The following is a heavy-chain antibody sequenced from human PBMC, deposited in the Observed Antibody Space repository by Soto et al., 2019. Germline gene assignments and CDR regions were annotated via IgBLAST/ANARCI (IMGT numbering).Heavy chain of an antibody. J-gene: IGHJ5*02. CDR3: ARERGRYGKGYHWFDP. Sequence: SVKVSCKASGVRLTSCAVRWVRQARGQRLEWIGWIVVGSGNTNYAQKFQERVTITRDMSTSTAYMELSSLRSEDTAVYYCARERGRYGKGYHWFDPWGQGTLVTVSS. D-gene: IGHD6-19*01. V-gene: IGHV1-58*01. CDR2: IVVGSGNT. CDR1: GVRLTSCA.